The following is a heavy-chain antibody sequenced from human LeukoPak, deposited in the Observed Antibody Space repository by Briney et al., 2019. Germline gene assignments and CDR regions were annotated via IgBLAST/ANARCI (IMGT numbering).Heavy chain of an antibody. Sequence: PSETLSLTCAVYGGSFSGYYWSWIRQPPGKGLEWIGEINHSGSTNYNPSLKSRVTISVDTSKNQFSLKLSSVTAADTAVYYCARRKRVGAIPYYYYYGMDVWGQGTTVTVSS. CDR3: ARRKRVGAIPYYYYYGMDV. D-gene: IGHD1-26*01. CDR1: GGSFSGYY. CDR2: INHSGST. J-gene: IGHJ6*02. V-gene: IGHV4-34*01.